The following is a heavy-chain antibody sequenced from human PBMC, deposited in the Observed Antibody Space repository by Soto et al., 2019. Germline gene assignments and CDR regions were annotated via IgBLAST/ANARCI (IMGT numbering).Heavy chain of an antibody. V-gene: IGHV4-61*01. D-gene: IGHD3-22*01. CDR1: GGSVSSGSYY. CDR2: IYYSGST. CDR3: ARGASPRSGSKWFDP. Sequence: PSETLSLTCTVSGGSVSSGSYYWSWIRQPPGKGLEWIGYIYYSGSTNYNPSLKSRVTISVDTSKNQFSLKLSSVTAADTAVYYCARGASPRSGSKWFDPWGQGTLVTVS. J-gene: IGHJ5*02.